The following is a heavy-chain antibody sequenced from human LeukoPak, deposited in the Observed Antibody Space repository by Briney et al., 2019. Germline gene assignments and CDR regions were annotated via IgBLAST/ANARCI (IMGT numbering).Heavy chain of an antibody. D-gene: IGHD2-15*01. V-gene: IGHV1-2*02. CDR1: GYRFTAYF. CDR3: ARDSQAGCSGGSC. J-gene: IGHJ4*01. CDR2: INPTSGGT. Sequence: GASVKVSRKASGYRFTAYFIHWMRQAPGQGLEWMGWINPTSGGTNYAQKFQGRVTLIRDTSISTAYMDLGSLRSDDTAVYYCARDSQAGCSGGSCWGDGTLVVVSS.